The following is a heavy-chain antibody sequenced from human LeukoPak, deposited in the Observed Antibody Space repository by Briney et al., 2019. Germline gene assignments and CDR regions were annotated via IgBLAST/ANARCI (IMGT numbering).Heavy chain of an antibody. J-gene: IGHJ4*02. V-gene: IGHV5-51*01. D-gene: IGHD6-13*01. CDR1: GYRFTSYW. CDR2: IYPGDSDT. CDR3: ARRLAAAGRYYFDY. Sequence: GESLQISCKGSGYRFTSYWIGWVRQMPGKGLEWMGIIYPGDSDTRYSPSFQGQVTISADKSISTAYLQWSSLKASDTAMYYCARRLAAAGRYYFDYWGQGTLVTVSS.